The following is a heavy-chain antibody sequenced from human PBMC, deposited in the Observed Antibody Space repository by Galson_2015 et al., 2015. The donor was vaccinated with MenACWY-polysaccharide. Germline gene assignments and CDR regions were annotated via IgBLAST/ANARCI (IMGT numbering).Heavy chain of an antibody. V-gene: IGHV7-4-1*02. CDR3: VRDPKQKVTTVPTGRFDY. Sequence: SVKVSCKASGYTLKTYAMNWVRQAPGQGLEWLGWINTNTGNPTYAQGFTGRFVFSLDTSVSTAYLQISSLKAEDTAVYYRVRDPKQKVTTVPTGRFDYWGQGTLVTVSS. D-gene: IGHD4-17*01. CDR2: INTNTGNP. J-gene: IGHJ4*02. CDR1: GYTLKTYA.